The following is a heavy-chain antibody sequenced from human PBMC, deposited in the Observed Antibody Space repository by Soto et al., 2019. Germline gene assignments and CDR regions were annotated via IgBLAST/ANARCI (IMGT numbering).Heavy chain of an antibody. J-gene: IGHJ4*02. D-gene: IGHD2-15*01. CDR1: GFIFNEYG. Sequence: QVQLVESGGGVVQPGRSLRLSCAASGFIFNEYGMHWVRQAPGKGLEWVAVIWYDGSNKYYADSVKGRFTFSRDNSKNTMSLQMNSLRVDVTAVYYCARWGCSGSNCNLNQRSFDLWGQGTLVTVSS. CDR2: IWYDGSNK. V-gene: IGHV3-33*03. CDR3: ARWGCSGSNCNLNQRSFDL.